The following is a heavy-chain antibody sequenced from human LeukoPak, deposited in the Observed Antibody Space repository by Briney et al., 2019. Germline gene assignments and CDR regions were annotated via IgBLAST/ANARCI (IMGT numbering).Heavy chain of an antibody. CDR1: GYTFTGYY. J-gene: IGHJ6*02. CDR3: ARGPYGDYDGTYGMGV. D-gene: IGHD4-17*01. V-gene: IGHV1-2*02. Sequence: GASVKVSCKASGYTFTGYYMHWVRQAPGQGLEWMGWINPNSGGTNYAQKFQGRVTMTRDTSISTAYMELSRLRSDDTAVYYCARGPYGDYDGTYGMGVWGQGTTVTVSS. CDR2: INPNSGGT.